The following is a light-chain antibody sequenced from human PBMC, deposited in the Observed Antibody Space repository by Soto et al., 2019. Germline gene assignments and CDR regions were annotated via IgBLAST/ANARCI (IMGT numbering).Light chain of an antibody. CDR2: VAS. V-gene: IGKV1-17*01. CDR1: QGIRTD. Sequence: DIQMIQSPSSLSASVGDRVTITCLASQGIRTDLGWYQQKPGKAPKRLIYVASSLQSGVPSRFSGSGSGTEFTLTINRLQPEDFATYYCLQHNSYPWTFSQGTKVEIK. CDR3: LQHNSYPWT. J-gene: IGKJ1*01.